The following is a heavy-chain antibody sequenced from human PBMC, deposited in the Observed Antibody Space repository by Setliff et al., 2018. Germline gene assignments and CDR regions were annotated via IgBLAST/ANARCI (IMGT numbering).Heavy chain of an antibody. CDR3: ACPDILTGLFDY. CDR2: IWNDGSNK. CDR1: GFTFSNYG. V-gene: IGHV3-33*01. Sequence: GGSLRLSCVASGFTFSNYGIHWVRQAPGKGLEWVALIWNDGSNKFYGDSVRGRFTISRDNSKSTLYLQMDSLRAEDAAIYYCACPDILTGLFDYWGQGTLVTVAS. D-gene: IGHD3-9*01. J-gene: IGHJ4*02.